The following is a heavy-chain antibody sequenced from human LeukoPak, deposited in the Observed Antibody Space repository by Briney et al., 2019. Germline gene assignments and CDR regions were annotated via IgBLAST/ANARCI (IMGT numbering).Heavy chain of an antibody. D-gene: IGHD6-13*01. CDR2: IYTSGST. CDR1: GGSISSGSYY. Sequence: PSQTLSLTCTVSGGSISSGSYYWSWIRQPAGKGLEWIGRIYTSGSTNYNPSLKSRVTISVDTSKNQFSLKLSSVTAADTAVYYCARDIAAAGHFDYWGQGTLVTVSS. J-gene: IGHJ4*02. V-gene: IGHV4-61*02. CDR3: ARDIAAAGHFDY.